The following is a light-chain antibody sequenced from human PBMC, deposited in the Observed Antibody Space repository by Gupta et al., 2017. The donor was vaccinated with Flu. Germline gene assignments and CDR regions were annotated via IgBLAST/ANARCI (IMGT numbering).Light chain of an antibody. Sequence: DIQMTQSPSSLSASVGDRVTITCQASQDISNYLNWYQQKPGKAPKLLIYDASKVETGVPSRFSGSGSGTDFTFTISSRHPEDIATYYCQQDDNLPHTFGQGTKMEIK. CDR2: DAS. V-gene: IGKV1-33*01. J-gene: IGKJ2*01. CDR3: QQDDNLPHT. CDR1: QDISNY.